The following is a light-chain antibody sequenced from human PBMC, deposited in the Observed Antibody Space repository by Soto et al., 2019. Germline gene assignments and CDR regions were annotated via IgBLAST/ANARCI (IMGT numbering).Light chain of an antibody. Sequence: QSALTQPPSVSRSPGQSVTISCTGTSSDVGSYNRVSWYQQPPGTAPKLMIYEVNNRPSGVPDRFSGSKSGNTASLTISGLQAEDEADYYCCSYTSSSVLFGGGTKLTVL. CDR3: CSYTSSSVL. CDR1: SSDVGSYNR. J-gene: IGLJ2*01. CDR2: EVN. V-gene: IGLV2-18*02.